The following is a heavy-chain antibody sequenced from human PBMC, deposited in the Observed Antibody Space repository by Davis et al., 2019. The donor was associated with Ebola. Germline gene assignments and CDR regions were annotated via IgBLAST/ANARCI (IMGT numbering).Heavy chain of an antibody. D-gene: IGHD4-11*01. CDR3: ATSTTVKGRVYYYYGMDV. CDR2: INPSGGYT. Sequence: AASVKVSCKASGYTFTNNYIHWVRQAPGQGLEWMGIINPSGGYTTDAHKFLGRVTMTRDTSTFTVYMELSSLRSEDTAVYYCATSTTVKGRVYYYYGMDVWGQGTTVTVSS. V-gene: IGHV1-46*01. CDR1: GYTFTNNY. J-gene: IGHJ6*02.